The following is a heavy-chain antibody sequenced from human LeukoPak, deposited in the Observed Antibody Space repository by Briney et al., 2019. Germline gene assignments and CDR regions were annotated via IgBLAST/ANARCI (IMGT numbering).Heavy chain of an antibody. CDR1: GYTFTGYY. D-gene: IGHD3-22*01. CDR3: ARELEYDSSGYYYVGVDY. Sequence: ASVKVSCKASGYTFTGYYMHWVRQAPGQGLEWMGWINPNSGGTNYAQKFQGRVTMTRDTSISTAYMELSRLRSDDTAVYYCARELEYDSSGYYYVGVDYWGQGTLVTVSS. J-gene: IGHJ4*02. CDR2: INPNSGGT. V-gene: IGHV1-2*02.